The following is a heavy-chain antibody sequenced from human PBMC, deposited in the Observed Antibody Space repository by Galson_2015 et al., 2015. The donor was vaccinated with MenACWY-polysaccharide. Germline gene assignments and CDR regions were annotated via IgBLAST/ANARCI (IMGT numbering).Heavy chain of an antibody. CDR2: ISWNSGSK. D-gene: IGHD1-26*01. V-gene: IGHV3-9*01. J-gene: IGHJ4*02. CDR3: AKDITGAATAPFDY. Sequence: SLRLSCAASGFTFDDYGMHWARQAPGKGLEWVSGISWNSGSKGYVDSVKGRFTISRDNAKNSLYLQMNSLRAEDTALYYCAKDITGAATAPFDYWGQGTLVTVSS. CDR1: GFTFDDYG.